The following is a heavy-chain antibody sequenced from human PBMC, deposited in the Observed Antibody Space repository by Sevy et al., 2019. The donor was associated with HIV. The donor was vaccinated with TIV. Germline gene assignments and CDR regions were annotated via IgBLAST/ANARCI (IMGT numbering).Heavy chain of an antibody. V-gene: IGHV3-30*18. Sequence: GGSLRLSCAASEFTFSSYGMHWVRQAPGKGLEWVAVISYDGSNKYYADSVKGRFTISRDDSKHTQFLQMNSLRAEDTAVYYCSKDRGYSSVGVSRGMDVWGQGTTVTVSS. CDR3: SKDRGYSSVGVSRGMDV. CDR1: EFTFSSYG. D-gene: IGHD6-19*01. CDR2: ISYDGSNK. J-gene: IGHJ6*02.